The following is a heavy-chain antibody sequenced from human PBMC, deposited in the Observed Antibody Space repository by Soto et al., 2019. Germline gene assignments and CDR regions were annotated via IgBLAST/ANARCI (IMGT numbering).Heavy chain of an antibody. Sequence: QVQLVESGGGLVKPGGSLRLACAASGFSFSDYYMSWIRQAPGKGLEWVSYISSSGSTTYHADSVKGRFTISRDNAKNSLYLQMNSLRAEDTAVYYYASRIRGVGGYFDYWGQGTLVTVSS. V-gene: IGHV3-11*01. D-gene: IGHD3-10*01. CDR3: ASRIRGVGGYFDY. J-gene: IGHJ4*02. CDR2: ISSSGSTT. CDR1: GFSFSDYY.